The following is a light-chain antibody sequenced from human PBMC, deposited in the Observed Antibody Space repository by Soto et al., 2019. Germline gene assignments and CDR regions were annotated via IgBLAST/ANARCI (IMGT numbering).Light chain of an antibody. CDR2: GAS. CDR1: QNIGSN. V-gene: IGKV3-15*01. Sequence: IVLTQSPATLSVSPGERVILSCRASQNIGSNLAWYQQRPGQAPRLLMYGASTRATETPARFSGSGSATDFTLTISSLQSEDFAVYYCQQYNNWPPYTFGQGTKLEIK. CDR3: QQYNNWPPYT. J-gene: IGKJ2*01.